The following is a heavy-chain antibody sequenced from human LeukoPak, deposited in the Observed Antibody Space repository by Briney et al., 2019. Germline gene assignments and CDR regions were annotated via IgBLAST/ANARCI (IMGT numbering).Heavy chain of an antibody. Sequence: PSETLSLTCTVSGGSISSYYWSWIRQPPGKGLEWIGYFYYSGSTNYNPSLKSRVTISVDTSKNQFSLKLSSVTAADTAVYYCARGGRSYYYMDVWGKGTTVTVSS. J-gene: IGHJ6*03. CDR1: GGSISSYY. CDR3: ARGGRSYYYMDV. V-gene: IGHV4-59*01. CDR2: FYYSGST.